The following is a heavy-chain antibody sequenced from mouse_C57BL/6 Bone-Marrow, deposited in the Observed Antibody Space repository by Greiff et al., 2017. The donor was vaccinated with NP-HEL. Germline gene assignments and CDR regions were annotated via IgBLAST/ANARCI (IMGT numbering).Heavy chain of an antibody. Sequence: EVQLQQSGPVLVKPGASVKMSCKASGYTFTDYYMNWVKQSHGKSLEWIGVINPYNGGTSYNQKFKGKATLTVDKSSSTAYMELNSLTSEDSAVYYCARILRRYFDYWGQGTTLTVSS. CDR2: INPYNGGT. V-gene: IGHV1-19*01. D-gene: IGHD1-1*01. CDR1: GYTFTDYY. CDR3: ARILRRYFDY. J-gene: IGHJ2*01.